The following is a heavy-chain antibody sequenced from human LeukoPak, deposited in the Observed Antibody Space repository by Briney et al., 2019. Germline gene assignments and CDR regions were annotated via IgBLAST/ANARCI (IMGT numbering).Heavy chain of an antibody. CDR2: IYYSGST. D-gene: IGHD3-10*01. J-gene: IGHJ4*02. V-gene: IGHV4-39*01. CDR3: ARYYGSGSYVDY. CDR1: GGSISSSSYY. Sequence: PSETLSLTCTVSGGSISSSSYYWGWIRQPPGKGLEWIGSIYYSGSTYYNPSLKSRVTISVDTSKNQFSLKLSSVTAADTAVYYCARYYGSGSYVDYWGQGTPVTVSS.